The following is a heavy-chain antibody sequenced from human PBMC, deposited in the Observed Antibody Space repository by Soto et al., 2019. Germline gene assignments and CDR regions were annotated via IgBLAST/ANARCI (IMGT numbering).Heavy chain of an antibody. V-gene: IGHV4-61*01. D-gene: IGHD2-21*01. CDR2: VFYTGTT. CDR1: GASISSGTYP. J-gene: IGHJ4*02. Sequence: SETLSLTCTVSGASISSGTYPWSWIRQPPGKGLEWIGFVFYTGTTSYNPSLKSRATISVDMSKKQFSLNLSSVTAADTAVYYCARGVMYWGQGTLVTVSS. CDR3: ARGVMY.